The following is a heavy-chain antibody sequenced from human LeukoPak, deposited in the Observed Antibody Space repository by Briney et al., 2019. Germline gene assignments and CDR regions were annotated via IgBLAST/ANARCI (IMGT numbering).Heavy chain of an antibody. J-gene: IGHJ5*02. Sequence: AGGSLRLSWAASGFTFCSYAMSWVRQAQGKGLEWVSAISGSGGSTYYADSVKGRFTISRDNSKNTLYLQMNSLRAEDTAVYYCAKDPAGIAAAGIEPWFDPWGQGTLVTVSS. CDR1: GFTFCSYA. V-gene: IGHV3-23*01. D-gene: IGHD6-13*01. CDR2: ISGSGGST. CDR3: AKDPAGIAAAGIEPWFDP.